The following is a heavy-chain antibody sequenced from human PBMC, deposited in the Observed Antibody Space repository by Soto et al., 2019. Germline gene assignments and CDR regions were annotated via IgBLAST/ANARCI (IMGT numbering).Heavy chain of an antibody. CDR3: AREFSNSPEAFDS. D-gene: IGHD6-6*01. CDR1: GGSVNSDNYY. V-gene: IGHV4-61*01. Sequence: SETLSLTCTVSGGSVNSDNYYWSWIRQPPGRGLDWIGYIYHTGSTNYNPSLNSRVTISVDTSRNQFSLKLNSVTAADTAVYYCAREFSNSPEAFDSWGQGTLVTVSS. J-gene: IGHJ4*02. CDR2: IYHTGST.